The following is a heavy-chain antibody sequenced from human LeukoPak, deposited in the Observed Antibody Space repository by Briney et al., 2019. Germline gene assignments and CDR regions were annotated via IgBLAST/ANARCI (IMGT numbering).Heavy chain of an antibody. D-gene: IGHD3-3*01. CDR2: ISSSSSYI. CDR3: ARDRDDFWSGYYYYFDY. V-gene: IGHV3-21*01. CDR1: GFTFSSYG. J-gene: IGHJ4*02. Sequence: GGSLRLSCAASGFTFSSYGMNWVRQAPGKGLEWVSSISSSSSYIYYADSVKGRFTISRDNAKNSLYLQMNGLRAEDTAVYYCARDRDDFWSGYYYYFDYWGQGTLVTVSS.